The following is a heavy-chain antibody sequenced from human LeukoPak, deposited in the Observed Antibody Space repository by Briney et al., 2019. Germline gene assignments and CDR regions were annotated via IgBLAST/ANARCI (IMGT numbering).Heavy chain of an antibody. Sequence: GGSLRLSCAASGFTFDDYGMSWVRQAPGKGLEWVSGINWNGGSTGYADSVKGRFTISRDNAKNSLYLQMNSLRAEDTALYYCARDQEGDCSSTSCYYGPSNWSDPWGQGTLVTVSS. CDR3: ARDQEGDCSSTSCYYGPSNWSDP. J-gene: IGHJ5*02. V-gene: IGHV3-20*04. CDR1: GFTFDDYG. D-gene: IGHD2-2*01. CDR2: INWNGGST.